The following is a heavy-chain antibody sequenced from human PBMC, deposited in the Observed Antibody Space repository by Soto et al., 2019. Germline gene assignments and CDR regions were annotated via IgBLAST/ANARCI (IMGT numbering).Heavy chain of an antibody. Sequence: GGSLRLSCAASGFTFSSYAMSWVRQAPGKGLEWVSAISGSGGSTYYADSVKGRFTISRDNSKNTLYLQMNSLRAEDTAVYYCAKFAGGSGGWLNAFDIWGQGTMVTVSS. D-gene: IGHD2-15*01. CDR3: AKFAGGSGGWLNAFDI. CDR2: ISGSGGST. CDR1: GFTFSSYA. V-gene: IGHV3-23*01. J-gene: IGHJ3*02.